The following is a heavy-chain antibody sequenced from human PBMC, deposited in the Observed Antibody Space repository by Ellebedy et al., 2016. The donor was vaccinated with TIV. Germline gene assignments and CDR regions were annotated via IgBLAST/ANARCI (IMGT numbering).Heavy chain of an antibody. J-gene: IGHJ4*02. D-gene: IGHD5-18*01. Sequence: SVKVSXXASGGTFSSYAISWVRQALGQGLEWMGGIIPIFGTANYAQKLQGRVTMTTDTSTSTAYMELRSLRSDDTAVYYCARDEDTAMVYDYWGQGTLVTVSS. CDR2: IIPIFGTA. CDR1: GGTFSSYA. V-gene: IGHV1-69*05. CDR3: ARDEDTAMVYDY.